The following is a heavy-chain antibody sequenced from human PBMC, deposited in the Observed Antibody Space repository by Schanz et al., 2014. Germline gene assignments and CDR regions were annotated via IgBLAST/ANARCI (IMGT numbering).Heavy chain of an antibody. CDR3: AKAGSGWSTAGYYY. D-gene: IGHD6-19*01. CDR2: INTADTT. CDR1: GFTLSSYA. Sequence: DVQLAESGGGLVQPGGSLRLSCAASGFTLSSYALSWVRQSPGKGLEWVSAINTADTTYYADSVKGRFTVSRDNSKSILYLQMNSLRAEDTAVYYCAKAGSGWSTAGYYYWGQGAQVIVSS. V-gene: IGHV3-23*04. J-gene: IGHJ4*02.